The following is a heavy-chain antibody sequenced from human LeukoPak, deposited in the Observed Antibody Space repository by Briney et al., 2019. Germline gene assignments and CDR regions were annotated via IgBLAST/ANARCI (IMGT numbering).Heavy chain of an antibody. CDR1: GFTFSNYA. CDR2: ISSGAGST. J-gene: IGHJ4*02. V-gene: IGHV3-23*01. CDR3: AKDRRYSSS. D-gene: IGHD6-13*01. Sequence: GGSLRLSCAASGFTFSNYAMSWVRQAPGKGLEWVSAISSGAGSTYYADSVKGRFTISRDNSKNTLDLQMNSLRAEDTAVYYCAKDRRYSSSWGQGTLVNVSS.